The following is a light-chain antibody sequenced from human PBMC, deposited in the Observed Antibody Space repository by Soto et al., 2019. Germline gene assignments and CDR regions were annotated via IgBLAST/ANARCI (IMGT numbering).Light chain of an antibody. CDR3: QHYNSYSEA. Sequence: DIQMTQSPSTLSASIGARVTITCRASESIRTWLAWYQHKTGKAPKFLIYDASSLESGVPSRFSGSGSGTEFTLTISSLQPDDFATYYCQHYNSYSEAFGQGTKVDIK. J-gene: IGKJ1*01. CDR1: ESIRTW. CDR2: DAS. V-gene: IGKV1-5*01.